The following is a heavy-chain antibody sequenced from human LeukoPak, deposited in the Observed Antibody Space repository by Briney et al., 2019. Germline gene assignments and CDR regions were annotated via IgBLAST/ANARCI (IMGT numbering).Heavy chain of an antibody. CDR1: GFAFPNYA. D-gene: IGHD5/OR15-5a*01. V-gene: IGHV3-21*01. CDR2: ISSSSSYI. CDR3: ASQGSTSDY. J-gene: IGHJ4*02. Sequence: PGGSLRLSCAASGFAFPNYAMSWVRQAPGKGLEWVSSISSSSSYIYYADSVKGRFTISRDNAKNSLYLQMNSLRAEDTAVYYCASQGSTSDYWGQGTLVTVSS.